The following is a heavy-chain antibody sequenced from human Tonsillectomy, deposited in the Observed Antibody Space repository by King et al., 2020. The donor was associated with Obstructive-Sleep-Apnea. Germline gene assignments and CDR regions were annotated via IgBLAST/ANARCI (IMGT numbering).Heavy chain of an antibody. CDR2: ISTDGRNK. CDR1: GFTFSSYA. D-gene: IGHD2-15*01. CDR3: VGVDGGHEGAYQYNYALDV. J-gene: IGHJ6*02. V-gene: IGHV3-30*04. Sequence: VQLVESGGGVVQSGRSLRLSCAASGFTFSSYAMHWVRQAPGKGLDWVAGISTDGRNKYYTDSVKGRFTISRDNSKNTLYVQMNSLRVEDTAVYYCVGVDGGHEGAYQYNYALDVWGQGTTVTVSS.